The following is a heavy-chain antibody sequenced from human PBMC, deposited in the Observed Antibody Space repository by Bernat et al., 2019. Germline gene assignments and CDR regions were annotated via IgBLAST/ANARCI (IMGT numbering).Heavy chain of an antibody. D-gene: IGHD2-2*01. CDR3: ARLNCSSTSCHSVRDYWYFDL. J-gene: IGHJ2*01. CDR2: IYYSGST. V-gene: IGHV4-39*01. CDR1: GGSISSSSYY. Sequence: QLQLQESGPGLVKPSETLSLTCTVSGGSISSSSYYWGWIRQPPGKGLEWIGSIYYSGSTYYNPSLKSRVTISVDTSKNQFSLKLSSVTAADTAVYYCARLNCSSTSCHSVRDYWYFDLWGRGTLVTVSS.